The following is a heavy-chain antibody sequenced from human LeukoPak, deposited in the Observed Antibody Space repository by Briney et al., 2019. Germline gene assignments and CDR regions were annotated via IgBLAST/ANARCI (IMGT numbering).Heavy chain of an antibody. Sequence: GASVKVSCKASGYTFTGYYMHWVRQAPGQGLEWMGGIIPIFGTANYAQKFQGRVTITADKSTSTAYMELSSLRSEDTAVYYCASVTFKTVTKITEFDYWGQGTLVTVSS. V-gene: IGHV1-69*06. D-gene: IGHD4-17*01. CDR2: IIPIFGTA. CDR3: ASVTFKTVTKITEFDY. CDR1: GYTFTGYY. J-gene: IGHJ4*02.